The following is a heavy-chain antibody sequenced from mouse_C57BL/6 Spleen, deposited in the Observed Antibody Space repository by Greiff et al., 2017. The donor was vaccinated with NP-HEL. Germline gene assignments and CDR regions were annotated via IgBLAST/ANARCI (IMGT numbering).Heavy chain of an antibody. J-gene: IGHJ3*01. CDR3: TREWIYYYGSSSFAY. V-gene: IGHV5-9-1*02. Sequence: EVQGVESGEGLVKPGGSLKLSCAASGFTFSSYAMSWVRQTPEKRLEWVAYISSGGDYIYYADTVKGRFTISSDTARNTLYLQMSSLKSEDTAMYSCTREWIYYYGSSSFAYWGQGTLVTVSA. D-gene: IGHD1-1*01. CDR2: ISSGGDYI. CDR1: GFTFSSYA.